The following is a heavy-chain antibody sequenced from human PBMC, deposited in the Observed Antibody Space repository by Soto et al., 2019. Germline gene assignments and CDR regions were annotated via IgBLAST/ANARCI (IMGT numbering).Heavy chain of an antibody. D-gene: IGHD6-19*01. J-gene: IGHJ4*02. CDR3: ARGSGWLTDY. V-gene: IGHV4-39*07. CDR2: IYYSGST. CDR1: GGSIASSLYY. Sequence: SETLSLTCTVSGGSIASSLYYWGWVRQSPGKGLEWIESIYYSGSTHYNPSLKSRVTISVDTSKSQCSLKMNSVTAADTAVYYCARGSGWLTDYWGQGTQVTAPQ.